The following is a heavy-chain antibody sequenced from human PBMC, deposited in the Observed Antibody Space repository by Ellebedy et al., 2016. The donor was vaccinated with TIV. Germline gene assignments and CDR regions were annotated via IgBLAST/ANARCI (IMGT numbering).Heavy chain of an antibody. J-gene: IGHJ6*02. CDR1: GFTFNNFG. CDR2: IKSKTDGGTT. CDR3: TTWDV. V-gene: IGHV3-15*07. Sequence: GESLKISCVVSGFTFNNFGMNWVRQAPGKGLEWVGRIKSKTDGGTTDYAAPVKGRFTISRDDSKNTLYLQMNSLKTEDTAVYYCTTWDVWGQGTTVTVSS.